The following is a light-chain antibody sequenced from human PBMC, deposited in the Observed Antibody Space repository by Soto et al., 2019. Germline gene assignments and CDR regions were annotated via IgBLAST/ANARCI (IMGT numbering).Light chain of an antibody. CDR2: GNS. Sequence: QSVLTQPPSVSGAPGQRVTISCTGSSSNIGAGYDVHWYQQLPGTAPKLLIYGNSNRPSGVPDRFSGSKSGNSASLAITGLQAEDEADYYCQSYDRSLSASVFGGGTQLTVL. CDR1: SSNIGAGYD. J-gene: IGLJ7*01. CDR3: QSYDRSLSASV. V-gene: IGLV1-40*01.